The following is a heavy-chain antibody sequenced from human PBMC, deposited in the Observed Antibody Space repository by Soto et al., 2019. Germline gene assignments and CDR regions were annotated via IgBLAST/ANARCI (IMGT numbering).Heavy chain of an antibody. CDR1: GFTFSSYA. D-gene: IGHD4-17*01. J-gene: IGHJ4*02. CDR2: ISYDGSNK. Sequence: GGSLRLSCAASGFTFSSYAMHWVRQAPGKGLEWVAVISYDGSNKYYADSVKGRFTISRDNSKNTLYLQMNSLRAEDSAVYSCAREGFAGDYYFDYWGQGTLVTVSS. V-gene: IGHV3-30-3*01. CDR3: AREGFAGDYYFDY.